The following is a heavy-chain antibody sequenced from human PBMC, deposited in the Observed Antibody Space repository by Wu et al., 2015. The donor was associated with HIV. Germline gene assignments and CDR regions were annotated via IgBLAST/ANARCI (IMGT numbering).Heavy chain of an antibody. CDR2: INPNSGGT. Sequence: QVQLVQSGAEVKKPGASVKVSCKASGYTFTGYYMHWVRQAPGQGLEWMGWINPNSGGTNYAQKFQGRVTMTRDTSISTAYMELSRLRSDDTAVYYCAREMRRDGSKSGYDAFDIWGQGTMVTVSS. V-gene: IGHV1-2*02. J-gene: IGHJ3*02. CDR3: AREMRRDGSKSGYDAFDI. D-gene: IGHD5-24*01. CDR1: GYTFTGYY.